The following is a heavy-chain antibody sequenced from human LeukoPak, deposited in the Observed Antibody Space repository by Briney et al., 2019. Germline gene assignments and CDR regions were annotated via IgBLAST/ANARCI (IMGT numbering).Heavy chain of an antibody. J-gene: IGHJ4*02. D-gene: IGHD6-6*01. CDR2: ISSSGSTI. CDR3: ASTPGRSSSSSYYFDY. CDR1: GFTFSDYY. Sequence: GGSPRLSCAASGFTFSDYYMSWIRQAPGKGLEWVSYISSSGSTIYYADSVKGRFTISRDNAKNSLYLQMNSLRAEDTAVYYCASTPGRSSSSSYYFDYWGQGTLVTVSS. V-gene: IGHV3-11*01.